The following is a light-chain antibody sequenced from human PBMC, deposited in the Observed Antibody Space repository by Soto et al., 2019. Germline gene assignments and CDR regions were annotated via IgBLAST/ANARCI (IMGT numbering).Light chain of an antibody. V-gene: IGKV3-20*01. Sequence: EIVLTQSPGTLSLSPGERATLSCRASQSISSNYLAWYQQTPGQAPRLLIYVASSRAAGIQDRFSGSGSGTDFTLTISRREPEEFGVYYCQQYGGSPRAFGQGTKVEIK. CDR3: QQYGGSPRA. CDR2: VAS. J-gene: IGKJ1*01. CDR1: QSISSNY.